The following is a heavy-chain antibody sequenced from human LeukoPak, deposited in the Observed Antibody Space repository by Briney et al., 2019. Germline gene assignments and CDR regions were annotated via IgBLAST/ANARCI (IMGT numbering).Heavy chain of an antibody. J-gene: IGHJ6*02. D-gene: IGHD2-2*01. V-gene: IGHV1-69*04. Sequence: GASVKVSCKASGGTFSSYAISWVRQAPGQGLEWMGRIIPIFGIANYAQKFQGRVTITADKSTSTTYMELSSLRSEDTAVYYCARDGVVVPAAIGYYYYGMDVWGQGTTVTVSS. CDR3: ARDGVVVPAAIGYYYYGMDV. CDR2: IIPIFGIA. CDR1: GGTFSSYA.